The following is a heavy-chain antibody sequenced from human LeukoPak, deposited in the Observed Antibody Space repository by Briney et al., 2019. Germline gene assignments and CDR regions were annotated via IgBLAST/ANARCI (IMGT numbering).Heavy chain of an antibody. J-gene: IGHJ4*02. V-gene: IGHV4-59*08. CDR1: GGSVSSYY. CDR3: ARSGNWGHDY. D-gene: IGHD7-27*01. CDR2: IYYSGST. Sequence: SETLSLTCTVSGGSVSSYYLSWIRQPPGKGLEWIGYIYYSGSTNYNPSLKSRVTISVDTSKNQFSLKLSSVTAADTAVYYCARSGNWGHDYWGQGTLVTVSS.